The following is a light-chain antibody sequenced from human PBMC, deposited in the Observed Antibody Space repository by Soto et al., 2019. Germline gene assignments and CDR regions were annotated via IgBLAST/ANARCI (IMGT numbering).Light chain of an antibody. CDR3: ATWDDSLNGWV. Sequence: QSVLTQPPSASGTPGQRVTIACSGGSSNIESNTVNWYQQVPGTAPKLLVYSNNQRTSGVPDRFSGSQAGTSASLAISGLQSEDEADYYCATWDDSLNGWVIGGGTKLTVL. V-gene: IGLV1-44*01. CDR2: SNN. J-gene: IGLJ2*01. CDR1: SSNIESNT.